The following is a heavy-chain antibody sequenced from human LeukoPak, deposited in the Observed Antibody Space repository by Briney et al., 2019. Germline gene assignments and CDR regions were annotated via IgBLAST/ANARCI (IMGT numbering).Heavy chain of an antibody. D-gene: IGHD3-3*01. J-gene: IGHJ5*02. Sequence: GRSLRLSCAASGFTFGDYAMSWVRQAPGKGLEWVGFIRSKAYGGTTEYAASVKGRFTISRDDSKSIAYLQMNSLKTEDTAVYYCTRGFWHWFDPWGQGTLVTVSS. CDR3: TRGFWHWFDP. CDR2: IRSKAYGGTT. CDR1: GFTFGDYA. V-gene: IGHV3-49*04.